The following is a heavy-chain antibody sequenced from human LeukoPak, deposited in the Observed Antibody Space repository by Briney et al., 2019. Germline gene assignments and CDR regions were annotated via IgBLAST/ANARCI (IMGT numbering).Heavy chain of an antibody. V-gene: IGHV3-15*01. Sequence: PGGPLRLSCAASGFTFSNAWMSWVRQAPGKGLEWVGRIKSKTDGGTTDYAAPVKGRFTISRDDSKNTLYLQMNSLKTEDTAVYYCTTTYSSGWYGGDYYCGMDVWGQGTTVTVSS. CDR3: TTTYSSGWYGGDYYCGMDV. CDR2: IKSKTDGGTT. D-gene: IGHD6-19*01. CDR1: GFTFSNAW. J-gene: IGHJ6*02.